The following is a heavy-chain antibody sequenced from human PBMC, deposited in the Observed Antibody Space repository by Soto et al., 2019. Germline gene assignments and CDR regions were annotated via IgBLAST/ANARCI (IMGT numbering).Heavy chain of an antibody. CDR3: ARAYGSGYMDV. Sequence: QVQLQESGPGLVKPSQTLSLTCTVSGGSIRSGGYYWSWIRQHPGKGLEWIGYIYYSGSTYYNPSLKSRVTISVDTAKNQYSLKLSSVTAADTAVYYWARAYGSGYMDVWGQGTTVTVSS. CDR1: GGSIRSGGYY. J-gene: IGHJ6*02. D-gene: IGHD3-10*01. CDR2: IYYSGST. V-gene: IGHV4-31*03.